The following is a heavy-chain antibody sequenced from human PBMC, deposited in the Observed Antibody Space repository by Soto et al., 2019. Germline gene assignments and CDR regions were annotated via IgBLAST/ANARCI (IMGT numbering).Heavy chain of an antibody. CDR2: IYWDDDK. V-gene: IGHV2-5*02. Sequence: QITLNESGPPVVKPAEPLTLTCTFSGFSLTTSGVGVGWIRQSPGKAPEWLALIYWDDDKRYSASLKSRLTITQDPSKNQVVLTMASVDPADTATYYCAHRILRTVFGLVTTTAIYFDFWGQGTPVVVSS. CDR1: GFSLTTSGVG. CDR3: AHRILRTVFGLVTTTAIYFDF. D-gene: IGHD3-3*01. J-gene: IGHJ4*02.